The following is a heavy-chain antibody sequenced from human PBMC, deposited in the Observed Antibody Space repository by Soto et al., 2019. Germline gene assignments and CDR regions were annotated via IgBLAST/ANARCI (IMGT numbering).Heavy chain of an antibody. J-gene: IGHJ4*02. V-gene: IGHV4-34*01. CDR1: GGSFSGYY. CDR3: ARGFRAKPFDY. CDR2: INHRLST. Sequence: SATLSLTCAVYGGSFSGYYWSWIRQPPGKGLEWIGEINHRLSTNYNPSLKSRVTISVDTSKNQFSLKLSSVTAADTAVYYCARGFRAKPFDYWGQGTLVTVSS.